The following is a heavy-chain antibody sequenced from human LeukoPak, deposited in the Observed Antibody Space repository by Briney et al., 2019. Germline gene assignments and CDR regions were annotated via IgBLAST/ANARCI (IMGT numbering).Heavy chain of an antibody. Sequence: HPGGSLRLSCSASGFTFSYSAMHWVRQAPGKGLEYVSTISTNGGRTYYADSVKGRFTISRDNSKNTLYLQMSSLRDEDTAVYYCVKDGGGGSHGGYWGQGTLVTVSS. J-gene: IGHJ4*02. CDR3: VKDGGGGSHGGY. D-gene: IGHD3-16*01. CDR2: ISTNGGRT. V-gene: IGHV3-64D*06. CDR1: GFTFSYSA.